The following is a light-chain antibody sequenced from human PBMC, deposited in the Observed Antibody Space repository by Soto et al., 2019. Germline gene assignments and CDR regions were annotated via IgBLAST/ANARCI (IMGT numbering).Light chain of an antibody. CDR1: QSVSSY. V-gene: IGKV3-11*01. CDR3: QQRSNWPLT. J-gene: IGKJ4*01. CDR2: DAS. Sequence: EIVLTQSPATLSLSPGERATLSCRASQSVSSYLAWYQQKPGQAPRLLLYDASNRATGIPARFSGSGSGTDFTLTIRSLKPEDFAVYYCQQRSNWPLTFGRGTKVEIK.